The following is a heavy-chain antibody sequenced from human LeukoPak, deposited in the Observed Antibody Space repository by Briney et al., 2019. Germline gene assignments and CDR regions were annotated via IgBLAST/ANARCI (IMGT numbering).Heavy chain of an antibody. CDR1: GGTFSSYA. CDR3: AGRSVVVTAIRYYFDY. Sequence: SVKVSCKASGGTFSSYAISWVRQAPGQGREWMGGIIPIFGTANYAQKFQRRVTITTDESTSTAYMELSSLRSEDTAVYYCAGRSVVVTAIRYYFDYWGQGTLVTVSS. J-gene: IGHJ4*02. V-gene: IGHV1-69*05. D-gene: IGHD2-21*02. CDR2: IIPIFGTA.